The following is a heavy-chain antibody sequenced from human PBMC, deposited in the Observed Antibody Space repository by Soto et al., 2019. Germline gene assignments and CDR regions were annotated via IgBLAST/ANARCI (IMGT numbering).Heavy chain of an antibody. J-gene: IGHJ4*02. CDR3: AKDRFYNYFVVGSAARPYYFGD. V-gene: IGHV3-23*01. CDR1: GFPFNSYA. CDR2: INGSAGST. D-gene: IGHD2-2*01. Sequence: EVQLLESGGGLVQPGGSLRLSCTGSGFPFNSYAMTWVRQAPGKGLEWVSRINGSAGSTKYADSVQGRITISRDNPKNTLFIQMNSMRAEVKVVYYCAKDRFYNYFVVGSAARPYYFGDWGQGTLVTVSS.